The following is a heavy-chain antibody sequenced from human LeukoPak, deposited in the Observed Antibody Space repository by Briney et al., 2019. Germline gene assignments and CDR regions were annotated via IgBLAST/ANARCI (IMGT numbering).Heavy chain of an antibody. V-gene: IGHV4-34*01. CDR3: ARQPGPPRAAAGLWFDP. D-gene: IGHD6-13*01. CDR1: GGSFSGYY. CDR2: INHSGST. Sequence: SETLSLTCAVYGGSFSGYYWSWIRRPPGKGLEWIGEINHSGSTNYNPSLKSRVTISVDTSKNQFSLKLSSVTAADTAVYYCARQPGPPRAAAGLWFDPWGQGTLVTVSS. J-gene: IGHJ5*02.